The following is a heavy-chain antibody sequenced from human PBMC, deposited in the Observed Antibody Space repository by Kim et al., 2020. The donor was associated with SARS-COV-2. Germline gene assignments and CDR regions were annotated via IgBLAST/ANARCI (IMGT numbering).Heavy chain of an antibody. D-gene: IGHD3-10*01. CDR3: AGEGNMIRGVKNWFDT. J-gene: IGHJ5*02. V-gene: IGHV6-1*01. Sequence: VSVKSRLTINPDTSKNQFSLQLNSVTPEDTAVYYCAGEGNMIRGVKNWFDTWGQGTLVTVSS.